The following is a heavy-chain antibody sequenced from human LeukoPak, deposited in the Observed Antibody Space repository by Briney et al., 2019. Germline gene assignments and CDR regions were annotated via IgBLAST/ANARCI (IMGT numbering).Heavy chain of an antibody. V-gene: IGHV4-59*08. Sequence: SETLSLTCIVSGASITDYYWSWVRQPPGKGLEWIGCIYDSGTTNYNPSLKSRVAISRDTSKKQVSLKLSSVTAADTAVYYCARRWGGAVAGVDYWGQGTLVTVSS. CDR2: IYDSGTT. CDR1: GASITDYY. D-gene: IGHD6-19*01. CDR3: ARRWGGAVAGVDY. J-gene: IGHJ4*02.